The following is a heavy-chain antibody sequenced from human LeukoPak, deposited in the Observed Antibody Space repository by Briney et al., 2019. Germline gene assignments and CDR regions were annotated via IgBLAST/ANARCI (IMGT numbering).Heavy chain of an antibody. CDR3: ARDYGELWFGELLLNWFDP. Sequence: ASVKVSCKASGYTFTGYYMHWVRQAPEQGLEWMGWINPNSGGTNYAQKFQGRVTMTRDTSISTAYMELSRLRSDDTAVYYCARDYGELWFGELLLNWFDPWGQGTLVTVSS. CDR2: INPNSGGT. V-gene: IGHV1-2*02. CDR1: GYTFTGYY. J-gene: IGHJ5*02. D-gene: IGHD3-10*01.